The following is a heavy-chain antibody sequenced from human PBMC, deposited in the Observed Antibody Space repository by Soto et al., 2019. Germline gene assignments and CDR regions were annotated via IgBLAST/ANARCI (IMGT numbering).Heavy chain of an antibody. J-gene: IGHJ4*02. CDR1: GGSISSGGYS. Sequence: SETLSLTCAVSGGSISSGGYSWSWIRQPPGKGLEWIGYIYHSGSIYYNPSLKSRVTISVDRSKNQFSLKLSSVTAADTAVYYCADVPDYWGQGTLVTVS. V-gene: IGHV4-30-2*01. D-gene: IGHD2-2*01. CDR3: ADVPDY. CDR2: IYHSGSI.